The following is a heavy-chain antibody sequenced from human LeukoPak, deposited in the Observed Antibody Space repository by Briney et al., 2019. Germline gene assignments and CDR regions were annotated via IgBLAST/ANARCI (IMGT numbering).Heavy chain of an antibody. CDR1: GYTFTGYY. J-gene: IGHJ4*02. Sequence: ASVKVSCMASGYTFTGYYIHWVRQAPGQGLEWMGWINPDSGGTYYAQKFQGRVTLTRDTSNSTAYMELRRLTSDDTAVYYCARDRAAADYWGQGTLVTVSS. CDR2: INPDSGGT. D-gene: IGHD6-13*01. V-gene: IGHV1-2*02. CDR3: ARDRAAADY.